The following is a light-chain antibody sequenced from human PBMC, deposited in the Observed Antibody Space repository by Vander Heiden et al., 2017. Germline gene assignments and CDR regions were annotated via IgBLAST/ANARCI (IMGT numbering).Light chain of an antibody. Sequence: DIVMTQSPYSLSVSLGERATINSQSSQSVLDSSNNKNYLAWYQQKPGKPPKLLIYWASTRESGVPDRFSGSGSGTDFTLTISSLQAEDVAVYYCQQYYSTLWTFGQGTKVEIK. J-gene: IGKJ1*01. CDR3: QQYYSTLWT. V-gene: IGKV4-1*01. CDR1: QSVLDSSNNKNY. CDR2: WAS.